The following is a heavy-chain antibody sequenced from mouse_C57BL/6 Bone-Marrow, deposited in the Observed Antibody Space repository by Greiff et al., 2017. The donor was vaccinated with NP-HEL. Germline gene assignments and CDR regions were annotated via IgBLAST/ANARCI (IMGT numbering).Heavy chain of an antibody. Sequence: EVKLVESGEGLVKPGGSLKLSCAASGFTFSSYAMSWVRQTPEKRLEWVAYISSGGDYIYYADTVKGRFTISRDNARNTLYLQMSSLKSEDTAMYYCTRGTTVVDFDYWGQGTTLTVSS. CDR1: GFTFSSYA. CDR2: ISSGGDYI. J-gene: IGHJ2*01. CDR3: TRGTTVVDFDY. D-gene: IGHD1-1*01. V-gene: IGHV5-9-1*02.